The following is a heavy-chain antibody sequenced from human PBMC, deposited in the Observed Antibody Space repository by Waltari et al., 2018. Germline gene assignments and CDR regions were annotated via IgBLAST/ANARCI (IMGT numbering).Heavy chain of an antibody. CDR1: VFTFNYYA. CDR2: ISYDGSDE. Sequence: QVQLVESGGCVVQPGESLRLSGSASVFTFNYYALHWVRQAPGKGLEWVSVISYDGSDEYYADSMKGRFTISRDNSKNTLYLQMSSLRREDTAVYYCAFWLGEPYSENALDTWGQGTMVTVSS. CDR3: AFWLGEPYSENALDT. V-gene: IGHV3-30*03. D-gene: IGHD3-10*01. J-gene: IGHJ3*02.